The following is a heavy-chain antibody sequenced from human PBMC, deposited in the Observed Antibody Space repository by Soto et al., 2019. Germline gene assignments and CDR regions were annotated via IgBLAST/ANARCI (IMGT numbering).Heavy chain of an antibody. CDR2: ISYDGSNK. Sequence: GSLRLSCAASGFTFSSYGMHWVRQAPGKGLEWVAVISYDGSNKYYADSVKGRFTISRDNSKNTLYLQMNSLRAEDTAVYYCARAPRGLYGDYVGYYYYGMDVWGQGTTVPVSS. D-gene: IGHD4-17*01. J-gene: IGHJ6*02. V-gene: IGHV3-30*03. CDR3: ARAPRGLYGDYVGYYYYGMDV. CDR1: GFTFSSYG.